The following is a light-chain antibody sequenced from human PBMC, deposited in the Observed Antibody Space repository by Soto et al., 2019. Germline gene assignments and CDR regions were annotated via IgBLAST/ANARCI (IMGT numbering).Light chain of an antibody. CDR3: QQRSNWPFT. CDR1: QSVSSY. J-gene: IGKJ4*01. V-gene: IGKV3-11*01. CDR2: DAY. Sequence: EIVLTQSPATLSLSPGERATLSCRASQSVSSYLAWYQQKPGQAPRLLIYDAYNRATGIPARFSGSGSGTDFTLSISSLEPVDFAVYYCQQRSNWPFTFGGGTKVEIK.